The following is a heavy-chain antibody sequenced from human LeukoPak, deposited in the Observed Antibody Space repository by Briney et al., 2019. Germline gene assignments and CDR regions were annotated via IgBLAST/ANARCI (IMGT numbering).Heavy chain of an antibody. CDR3: ARSSGGSGYSPTHC. CDR2: INTDGSTT. D-gene: IGHD3-22*01. CDR1: GFIFSSYW. V-gene: IGHV3-74*01. Sequence: PGGSLRLSCAASGFIFSSYWMHWVRQAPGKGLVWVSRINTDGSTTTYADSAKGRFTISRDNAKNTLYLQMNSLRAGDTAVYYCARSSGGSGYSPTHCWGQGTLVTVSS. J-gene: IGHJ4*02.